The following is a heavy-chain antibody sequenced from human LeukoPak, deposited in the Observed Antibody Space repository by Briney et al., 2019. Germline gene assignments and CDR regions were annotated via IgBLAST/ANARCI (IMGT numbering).Heavy chain of an antibody. J-gene: IGHJ4*02. CDR2: ISSSSSYI. CDR3: AIGADYCFPN. Sequence: GSLRLSCAASGFTFSSYSMNWVRQAPGKGLEWVSSISSSSSYIYYADSVKGRFTISRNNAKNSLYLQMNSLRPEDTALYFCAIGADYCFPNWGQGTLVTVSS. V-gene: IGHV3-21*01. D-gene: IGHD2/OR15-2a*01. CDR1: GFTFSSYS.